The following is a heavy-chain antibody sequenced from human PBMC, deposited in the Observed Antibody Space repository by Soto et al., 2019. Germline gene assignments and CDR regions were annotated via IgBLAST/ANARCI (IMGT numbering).Heavy chain of an antibody. J-gene: IGHJ4*02. V-gene: IGHV4-59*01. CDR3: VSYDRQSGRYSLDH. CDR2: VYYDGST. CDR1: GDSFTYYY. D-gene: IGHD3-10*01. Sequence: SETLSLTCTVSGDSFTYYYWSWIRQPPGKGPEWLGYVYYDGSTNYNPALESRVTMSIDTSKRQFSLKLSSVIAADTAVYYCVSYDRQSGRYSLDHWGQGTLVTAPQ.